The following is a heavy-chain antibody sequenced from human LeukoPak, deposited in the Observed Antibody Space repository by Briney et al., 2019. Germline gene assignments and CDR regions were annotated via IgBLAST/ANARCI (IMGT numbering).Heavy chain of an antibody. CDR1: GGSISNSGYY. Sequence: PSETLSLTCTVSGGSISNSGYYWGWIRQPPGKGLEWIGSVDYSGNTYYRPSLKSRLTISLDTSKNQFFLKLNSVTAADTAVYYCVRDKGHFDFDFWGQGTLVTVSS. D-gene: IGHD3-3*02. CDR2: VDYSGNT. CDR3: VRDKGHFDFDF. V-gene: IGHV4-39*07. J-gene: IGHJ4*02.